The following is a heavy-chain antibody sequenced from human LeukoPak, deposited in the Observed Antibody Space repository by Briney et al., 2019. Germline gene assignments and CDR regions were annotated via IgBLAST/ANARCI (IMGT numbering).Heavy chain of an antibody. CDR2: IWYDGSNK. D-gene: IGHD1-14*01. Sequence: PGGSLRLSCAASGFTFSSYGMHWVRQAPGKGLEWVSAIWYDGSNKYYADSVKGRFTISRDNSKNTLYLQMNSLRAEDTAVYYCAKASPSPGYYFDNWGQGTLVTVSS. V-gene: IGHV3-33*06. CDR1: GFTFSSYG. J-gene: IGHJ4*02. CDR3: AKASPSPGYYFDN.